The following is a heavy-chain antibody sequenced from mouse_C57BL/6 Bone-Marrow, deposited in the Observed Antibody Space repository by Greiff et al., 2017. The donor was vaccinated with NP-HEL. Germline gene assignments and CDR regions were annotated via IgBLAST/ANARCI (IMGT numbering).Heavy chain of an antibody. V-gene: IGHV1-4*01. Sequence: QVQLKQSGAELARPGASVKMSCKASGYTFTSYTMHWVKQRPGQGLEWIGYINPSSGYTKYNQKFKDKATLTADKSSSPAYMQLSSLTSEDSAVYYCAIYYYGSSYWGQGTTLTVSS. CDR2: INPSSGYT. D-gene: IGHD1-1*01. J-gene: IGHJ2*01. CDR3: AIYYYGSSY. CDR1: GYTFTSYT.